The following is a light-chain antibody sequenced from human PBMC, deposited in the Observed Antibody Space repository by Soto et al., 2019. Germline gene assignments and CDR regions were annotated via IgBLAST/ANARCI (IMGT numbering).Light chain of an antibody. Sequence: DIQMTQSPSSLSASVGDRVTITCRASQSISNYLNWYQQKPGKAPKPLIYAASSLQSGVPSRFSGSGSGTDFTLTISSLQPEDFATYYGQQSYSTPPTFGQGTNLEIK. J-gene: IGKJ2*01. CDR3: QQSYSTPPT. CDR1: QSISNY. CDR2: AAS. V-gene: IGKV1-39*01.